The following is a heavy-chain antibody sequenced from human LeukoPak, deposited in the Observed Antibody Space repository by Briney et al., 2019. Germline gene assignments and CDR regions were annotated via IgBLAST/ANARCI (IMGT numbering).Heavy chain of an antibody. D-gene: IGHD6-19*01. CDR3: ARSRSGWDDDYYYYGMDV. CDR1: GGTFSSYA. Sequence: SVNVSCKASGGTFSSYAISWVRQAPGQGLEWMGGIIPIFGTANYAQKFQGRVTITADESTSTAYMELSSLRSEDTAVYYCARSRSGWDDDYYYYGMDVWGQGTTVTVSS. J-gene: IGHJ6*02. V-gene: IGHV1-69*13. CDR2: IIPIFGTA.